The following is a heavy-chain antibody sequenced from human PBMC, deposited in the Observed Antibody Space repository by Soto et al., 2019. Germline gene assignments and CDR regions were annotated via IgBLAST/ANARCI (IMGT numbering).Heavy chain of an antibody. CDR3: AHRVTFMSTWNFGAFDF. J-gene: IGHJ3*01. CDR2: TYWDDDN. CDR1: GFSLTTYGVG. D-gene: IGHD1-1*01. V-gene: IGHV2-5*02. Sequence: QITLKESGPTLVKPTQTLTLTCSFSGFSLTTYGVGVGWVRQPPGKALEWLAFTYWDDDNRYNTSLKSRLSTTKDTSKNQVVLTMTNMDPADTATYFCAHRVTFMSTWNFGAFDFWGQGTLVTVPS.